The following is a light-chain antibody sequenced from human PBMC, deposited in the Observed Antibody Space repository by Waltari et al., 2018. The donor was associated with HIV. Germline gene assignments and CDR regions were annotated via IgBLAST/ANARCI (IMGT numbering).Light chain of an antibody. Sequence: EIVMTHSPAILSLSPGGGPRRSCRASQSVKRNLAWYQQTPGQAPRLLIHGASTRGTGVPARFSGSGSETEFTLTLTGLQSEDFAIYHCQQYNNWPGTFGQGTKVEIK. CDR1: QSVKRN. V-gene: IGKV3-15*01. J-gene: IGKJ1*01. CDR2: GAS. CDR3: QQYNNWPGT.